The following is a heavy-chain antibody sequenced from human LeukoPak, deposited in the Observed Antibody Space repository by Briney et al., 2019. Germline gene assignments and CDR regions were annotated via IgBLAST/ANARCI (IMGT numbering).Heavy chain of an antibody. J-gene: IGHJ6*03. V-gene: IGHV4-39*07. CDR2: IYYSGST. D-gene: IGHD1-26*01. Sequence: PSETLSLTCTVSGGSISSSSYYWGWIRQPPGKGLEWIGSIYYSGSTYYNPSLKSRVTISVDTSKNQFSLKLSSVTAADTAVYYCARDREGVGATTAYYYYMDVWGKGTTVTVSS. CDR1: GGSISSSSYY. CDR3: ARDREGVGATTAYYYYMDV.